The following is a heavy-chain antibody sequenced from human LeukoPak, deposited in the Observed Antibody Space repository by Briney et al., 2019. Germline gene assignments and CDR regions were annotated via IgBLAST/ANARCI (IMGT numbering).Heavy chain of an antibody. V-gene: IGHV3-9*01. CDR2: ISWNSGSI. J-gene: IGHJ4*02. Sequence: PGGSLRLSCAASGFTFDDYAMHWVRHAPGKGLEWVSGISWNSGSIVYADSVKGRFTISRDNAKNSLYLQMNSLRAEDTALYYCAKGGYSYDPYYFDYWGQGTLVTVSS. CDR1: GFTFDDYA. D-gene: IGHD5-18*01. CDR3: AKGGYSYDPYYFDY.